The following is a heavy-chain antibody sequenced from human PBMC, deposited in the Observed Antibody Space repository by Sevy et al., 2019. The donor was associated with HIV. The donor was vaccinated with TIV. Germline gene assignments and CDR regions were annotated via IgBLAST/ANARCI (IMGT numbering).Heavy chain of an antibody. V-gene: IGHV3-49*04. CDR2: IRSKVYGGTT. CDR1: GVTLGDYD. D-gene: IGHD1-26*01. J-gene: IGHJ6*02. CDR3: SRGGGATDWGMDV. Sequence: GGSLRLSCTVSGVTLGDYDMSWVRQAPGKGLEWVGFIRSKVYGGTTEYAASVKGRFTISRDDSKSIAYLQMNSLQTEDTAVYYCSRGGGATDWGMDVWGQGTTVTVSS.